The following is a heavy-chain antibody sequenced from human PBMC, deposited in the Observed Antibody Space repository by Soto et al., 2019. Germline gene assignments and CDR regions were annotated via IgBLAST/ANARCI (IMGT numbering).Heavy chain of an antibody. V-gene: IGHV1-69*13. J-gene: IGHJ3*02. CDR2: IIPIFGTA. CDR3: ARDLMTRAAFDI. Sequence: GASVKVSCKASGGTFSSYAISWVRHAPGQGLEWMGGIIPIFGTANYAQKFQGRVTITADESTSTAYMELSSLRSEDTAVYYCARDLMTRAAFDIWGQGTMVTVSS. CDR1: GGTFSSYA.